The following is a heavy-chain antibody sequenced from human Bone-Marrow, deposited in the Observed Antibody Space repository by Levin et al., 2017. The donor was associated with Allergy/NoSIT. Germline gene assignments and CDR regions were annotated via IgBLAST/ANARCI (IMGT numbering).Heavy chain of an antibody. CDR3: LRCMAGRGDY. Sequence: PGGSLRLSCAGSGFIFGDHYMDWVRQAPGKGLEWVGRIRDRANSYTTEYAASVKDRFTISRDDSENSVYLQMNRLKIEDTAVYYCLRCMAGRGDYWGQGSLVTVSS. V-gene: IGHV3-72*01. J-gene: IGHJ4*02. D-gene: IGHD4/OR15-4a*01. CDR2: IRDRANSYTT. CDR1: GFIFGDHY.